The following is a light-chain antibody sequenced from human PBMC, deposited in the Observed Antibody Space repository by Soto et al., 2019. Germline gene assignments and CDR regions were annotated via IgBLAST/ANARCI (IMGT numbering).Light chain of an antibody. CDR2: GAS. J-gene: IGKJ1*01. Sequence: LVLTQSPGTVPLPPGQRATFSSTASESVSSSYLAWYQQKPGQAPRLLIYGASSRATGIPARFSGSGSGTDFTLTISSLEPEDFAVYYCQQLTDWPPQWTFGQGTKVDIK. CDR3: QQLTDWPPQWT. CDR1: ESVSSSY. V-gene: IGKV3D-20*02.